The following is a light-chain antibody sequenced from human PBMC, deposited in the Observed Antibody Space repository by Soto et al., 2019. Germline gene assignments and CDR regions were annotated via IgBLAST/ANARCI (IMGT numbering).Light chain of an antibody. CDR1: QSVSTSN. Sequence: IVLTQSACTLSSSPGERATLSWGASQSVSTSNLAWYQQRPGQAPRLLIYGASRRATGIPDRFSGSGYGTDFNLTISRLEPEDLAVYYCQQYDNSVWTFGQGTKVDIK. J-gene: IGKJ1*01. CDR2: GAS. CDR3: QQYDNSVWT. V-gene: IGKV3-20*01.